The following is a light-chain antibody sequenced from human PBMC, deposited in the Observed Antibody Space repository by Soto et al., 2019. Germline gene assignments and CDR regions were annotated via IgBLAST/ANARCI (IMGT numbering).Light chain of an antibody. Sequence: QSVLTQPPSVSAAPGQKVTISCSGSSSNIGNNYVSWYQQFPGTAPKLLIYDNNQRPSGIPDRFSGSRSGTSATLGITGLQTGDEADYYCGTWDSSLGVVFGGGTKVTVL. CDR3: GTWDSSLGVV. CDR1: SSNIGNNY. V-gene: IGLV1-51*01. CDR2: DNN. J-gene: IGLJ2*01.